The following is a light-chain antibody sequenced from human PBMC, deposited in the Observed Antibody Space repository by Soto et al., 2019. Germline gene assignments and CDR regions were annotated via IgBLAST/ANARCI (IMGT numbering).Light chain of an antibody. V-gene: IGKV3-20*01. J-gene: IGKJ4*01. CDR3: QRYGTSPPLT. CDR2: GAS. Sequence: EIVLTQSPGTLSLSPGERATVSCRASQSVSSNYLAWYQQKPGQAPRLLIYGASTRATGIPARFSGSGSATDFTLTISRLEPEDLAVYYCQRYGTSPPLTFGGGTKVEIK. CDR1: QSVSSNY.